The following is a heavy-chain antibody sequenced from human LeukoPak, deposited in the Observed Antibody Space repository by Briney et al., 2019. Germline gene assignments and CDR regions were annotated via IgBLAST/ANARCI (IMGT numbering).Heavy chain of an antibody. CDR3: VVWGEDRSGHRFDF. J-gene: IGHJ4*02. Sequence: PGGSLRLSCAASGLTFSSHWMHWVRQAPGKGLMWVSRINTDGSNTHYADSVKGRFTISRDNAKNTLYLQMNGLRVEDTAVYYCVVWGEDRSGHRFDFWGQGTLVTVSS. CDR2: INTDGSNT. D-gene: IGHD3-22*01. CDR1: GLTFSSHW. V-gene: IGHV3-74*01.